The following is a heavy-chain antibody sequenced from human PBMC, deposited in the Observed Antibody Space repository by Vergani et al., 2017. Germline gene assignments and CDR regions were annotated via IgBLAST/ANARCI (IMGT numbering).Heavy chain of an antibody. CDR2: LTASGSGI. CDR3: AKSGWLQQFGAHYLDS. J-gene: IGHJ4*02. D-gene: IGHD5-24*01. Sequence: EVQLLESGGRLVQPGGSLRLSCVASGFAFSRYAMSWVRQAPGKGLEWVSGLTASGSGISYADSVRGRFTISRDNSKNTLFLQMVSLRAEDTAVYYCAKSGWLQQFGAHYLDSLGEGRLVSVSS. CDR1: GFAFSRYA. V-gene: IGHV3-23*01.